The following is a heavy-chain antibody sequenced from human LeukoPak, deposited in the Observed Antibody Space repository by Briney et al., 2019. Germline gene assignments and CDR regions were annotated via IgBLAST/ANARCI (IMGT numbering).Heavy chain of an antibody. CDR1: GFTFSSYG. CDR3: VKGDYYASGSYQETFDY. V-gene: IGHV3-30*02. CDR2: IRYDGSNK. D-gene: IGHD3-10*01. J-gene: IGHJ4*02. Sequence: GGSLRLSCAASGFTFSSYGMHWVRQAPGKGLEWVAFIRYDGSNKYYADSVKGRFTISRDNSKNTLYLQMNSLRAEDTAVYYCVKGDYYASGSYQETFDYWGQGALVTVSS.